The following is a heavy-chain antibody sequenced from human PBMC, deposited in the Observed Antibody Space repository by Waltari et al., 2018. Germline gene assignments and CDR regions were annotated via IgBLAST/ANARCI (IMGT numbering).Heavy chain of an antibody. V-gene: IGHV3-23*01. Sequence: EVQLLESGGGLVQPGGSLRLSCAASGFTFSSYAMRWVRQAPGTGLEWVSAISGSGGSTYYADSVKGRFTISRDNSKNTLYLQMNSLRAEDTAVYYCATSLGGVTMIVVVINYYFDYWGQGTLVTVSS. J-gene: IGHJ4*02. D-gene: IGHD3-22*01. CDR2: ISGSGGST. CDR3: ATSLGGVTMIVVVINYYFDY. CDR1: GFTFSSYA.